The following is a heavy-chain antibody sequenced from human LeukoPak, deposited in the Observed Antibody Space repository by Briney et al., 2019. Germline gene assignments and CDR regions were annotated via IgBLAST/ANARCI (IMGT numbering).Heavy chain of an antibody. V-gene: IGHV3-30*14. CDR3: AREGIQLWSFDY. CDR2: ISYDGSNE. D-gene: IGHD5-18*01. J-gene: IGHJ4*02. Sequence: GGSLRLSCAASGFTFSSYVMHWVRQAPGKGLEWVAIISYDGSNEYYADSVKGRFTISRDNSKNTLYLQMNSLRAEDTAVYYCAREGIQLWSFDYWGQGTLVTVSS. CDR1: GFTFSSYV.